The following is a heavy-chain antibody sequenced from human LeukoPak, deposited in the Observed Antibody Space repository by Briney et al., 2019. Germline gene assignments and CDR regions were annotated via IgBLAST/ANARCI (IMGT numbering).Heavy chain of an antibody. CDR3: AELGITMIGGV. Sequence: PGGSLRRSCAASGVTFSSYETNWVRQAPGKGLEWVSYISSSGSTIYYADSVKGRFTISRDNAKNSLYLQMNSLRAEDTAVYYCAELGITMIGGVWGKGTTVTISS. CDR1: GVTFSSYE. J-gene: IGHJ6*04. CDR2: ISSSGSTI. V-gene: IGHV3-48*03. D-gene: IGHD3-10*02.